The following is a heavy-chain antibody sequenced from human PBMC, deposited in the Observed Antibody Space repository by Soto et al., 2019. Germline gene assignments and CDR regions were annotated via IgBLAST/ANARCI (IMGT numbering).Heavy chain of an antibody. CDR2: ISSSGSYT. D-gene: IGHD1-26*01. Sequence: QMQLVESGGDLVKPGGSLRLSCDASGFTFGDYYMSWIRQGPGQGLEWLAFISSSGSYTKYSDTMRGRLTVSRDNGQNALYLQMNSLRVDDTGVYYCARLRVGVNWYFDLWGRGTMVPVSA. CDR1: GFTFGDYY. CDR3: ARLRVGVNWYFDL. J-gene: IGHJ2*01. V-gene: IGHV3-11*06.